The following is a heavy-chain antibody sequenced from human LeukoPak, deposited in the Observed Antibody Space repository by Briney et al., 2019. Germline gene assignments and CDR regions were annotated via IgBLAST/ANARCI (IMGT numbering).Heavy chain of an antibody. J-gene: IGHJ4*02. Sequence: PSETLSLTCTVSGGSISSYYWSWIRQPPGKGLEWIGYIYYSGSTNYNPSLKSRVTISVDTSKNQFSLKLSSVTAADTAVYYCARADGVGAWVYFDYWGQGTLVTVSS. CDR1: GGSISSYY. D-gene: IGHD1-26*01. CDR2: IYYSGST. CDR3: ARADGVGAWVYFDY. V-gene: IGHV4-59*08.